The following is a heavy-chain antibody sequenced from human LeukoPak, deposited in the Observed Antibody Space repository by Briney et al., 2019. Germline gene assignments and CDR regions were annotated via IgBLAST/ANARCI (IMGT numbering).Heavy chain of an antibody. V-gene: IGHV4-4*07. CDR3: ARSDSIIRWFDP. Sequence: SETLSLTCNVSGASISSYYWSWIRQPAGKGLEWIGRIYISGTTNYNPSLKSRVTMSVDTSKNQFSLKLNSVTAADTAVYYCARSDSIIRWFDPWDQGTLVTVSS. J-gene: IGHJ5*02. D-gene: IGHD4-11*01. CDR2: IYISGTT. CDR1: GASISSYY.